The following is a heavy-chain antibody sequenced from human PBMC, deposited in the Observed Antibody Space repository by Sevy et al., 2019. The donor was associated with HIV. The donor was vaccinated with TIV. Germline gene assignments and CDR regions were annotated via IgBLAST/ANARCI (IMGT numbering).Heavy chain of an antibody. CDR3: AKDLRRTIPRASAFDI. D-gene: IGHD3-10*01. J-gene: IGHJ3*02. CDR2: ISGSGGST. CDR1: GFTFSSYA. V-gene: IGHV3-23*01. Sequence: GGFLRLSCAASGFTFSSYAMSWVRQAPGKGLEWVSAISGSGGSTYYADSVKGRFTISRDNSKNTLYLQMNSLRAEDTAVYYCAKDLRRTIPRASAFDISGQGTLVTVSS.